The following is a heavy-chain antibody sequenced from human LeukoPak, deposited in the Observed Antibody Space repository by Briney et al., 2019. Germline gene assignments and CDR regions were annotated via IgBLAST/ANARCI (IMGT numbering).Heavy chain of an antibody. CDR3: ARRSCSGGSCYFDY. Sequence: GGSLRLSCAASGFTFSNYAMSWVRQAPGKGLEWVSVIYSGGSTYYADSVKGRFTISRDNSKNTLYLQMNSLRAEDTAVYYCARRSCSGGSCYFDYWGQGTLVTVSS. J-gene: IGHJ4*02. V-gene: IGHV3-53*01. CDR2: IYSGGST. D-gene: IGHD2-15*01. CDR1: GFTFSNYA.